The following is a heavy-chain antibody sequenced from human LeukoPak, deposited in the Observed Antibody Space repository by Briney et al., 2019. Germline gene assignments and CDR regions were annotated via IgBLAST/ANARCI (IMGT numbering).Heavy chain of an antibody. D-gene: IGHD4-17*01. V-gene: IGHV1-2*02. CDR3: ARDDYGDYSYYYGMDV. CDR2: INPNSGGT. CDR1: GYTFTGYY. J-gene: IGHJ6*02. Sequence: GASVKVSCKASGYTFTGYYMHWVRQAPGQGLEWMGWINPNSGGTNYAQKFQGRVTMTRDTSISTAYMELSRLRSDDTAVYYCARDDYGDYSYYYGMDVGGQGTTVTVSS.